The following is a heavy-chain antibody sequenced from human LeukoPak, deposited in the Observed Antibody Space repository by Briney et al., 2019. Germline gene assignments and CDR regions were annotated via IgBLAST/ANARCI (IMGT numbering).Heavy chain of an antibody. D-gene: IGHD3-3*01. CDR2: IKQDGSEK. CDR1: GFTFSSYW. CDR3: ASRTANPYYDFWSGYYHYGMDV. V-gene: IGHV3-7*01. J-gene: IGHJ6*02. Sequence: PGGSLRLSCAASGFTFSSYWMSWVRQAPGKGLEWVANIKQDGSEKYYVDSVKGRFTISRDNAKNSLYLQMNSLRAEDTAVYYCASRTANPYYDFWSGYYHYGMDVWGQGTTVTVSS.